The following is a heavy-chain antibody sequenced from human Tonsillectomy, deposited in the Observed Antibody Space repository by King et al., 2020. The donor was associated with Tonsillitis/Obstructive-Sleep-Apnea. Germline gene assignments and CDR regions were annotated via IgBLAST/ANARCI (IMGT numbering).Heavy chain of an antibody. CDR3: AHHPNCSSACCWYYFDY. CDR2: IYWDDDK. D-gene: IGHD2-2*01. CDR1: GFSLSTSGVG. V-gene: IGHV2-5*02. J-gene: IGHJ4*02. Sequence: ITLKESGPTLVKPTQTLTLTCTFSGFSLSTSGVGVGWIRQPPGKALEWLALIYWDDDKRYSPSLKSRLTITKDTSKNPVVLKMTNMDPVDTAPYYCAHHPNCSSACCWYYFDYWGQGTLVTVSS.